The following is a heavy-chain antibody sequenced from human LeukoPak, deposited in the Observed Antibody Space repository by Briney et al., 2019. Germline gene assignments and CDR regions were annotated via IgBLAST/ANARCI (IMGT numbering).Heavy chain of an antibody. CDR2: INTNTGNP. CDR3: ARGSGEYCSSTSCYSTRENYFDY. D-gene: IGHD2-2*01. J-gene: IGHJ4*02. V-gene: IGHV7-4-1*02. CDR1: GYTFTSYA. Sequence: GASVKVSCKASGYTFTSYAMNWVRQAPGQGLEWMGWINTNTGNPTYAQGFTGRFVFSLDTSVSTAYLQISSLKAEDTAVYYCARGSGEYCSSTSCYSTRENYFDYWGQGTLVTVSS.